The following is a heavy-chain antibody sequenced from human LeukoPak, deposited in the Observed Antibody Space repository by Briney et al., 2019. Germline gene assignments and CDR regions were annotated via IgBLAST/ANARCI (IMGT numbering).Heavy chain of an antibody. J-gene: IGHJ4*02. Sequence: ASVKVSCKASGYTFTSYGINWVRQATGQGLEWMGWMNPNSGNTGYAQKFQGRVTITRNTSISTAYMELSSLRSEDTAVYYCASGSFDFWSGYYLDYWGQGTLVTVSS. CDR2: MNPNSGNT. CDR3: ASGSFDFWSGYYLDY. D-gene: IGHD3-3*01. CDR1: GYTFTSYG. V-gene: IGHV1-8*03.